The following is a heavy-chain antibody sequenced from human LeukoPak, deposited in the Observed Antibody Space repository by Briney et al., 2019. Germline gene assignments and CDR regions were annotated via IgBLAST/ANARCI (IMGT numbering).Heavy chain of an antibody. J-gene: IGHJ4*02. CDR2: ISSSSSYI. V-gene: IGHV3-21*04. CDR1: GFTFSSYS. D-gene: IGHD3-22*01. Sequence: GGSLRLSCAASGFTFSSYSMNWVRQAPGKGLEWVSSISSSSSYIYYADSVKGRFTISRDNAKNSLYLQMNSLRAEDTAVYYCAKGAFGIVVVSFDYWGQGTLVTVSS. CDR3: AKGAFGIVVVSFDY.